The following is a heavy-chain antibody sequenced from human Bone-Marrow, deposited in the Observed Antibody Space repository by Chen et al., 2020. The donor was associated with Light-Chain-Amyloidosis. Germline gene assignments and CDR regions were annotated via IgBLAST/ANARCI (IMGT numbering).Heavy chain of an antibody. Sequence: EVQLVESGGGLVQPGRSLRISCTASGFTVDDFAMTWVRQAPGKGLEWVSGISWNGGRTGYSESVKGRFTISRDNAKNSLYLQMNSLRPEDTAFYYCVRAAEGGAYLEGIDHWGQGTLVTVSP. CDR3: VRAAEGGAYLEGIDH. CDR2: ISWNGGRT. J-gene: IGHJ4*02. D-gene: IGHD2-2*01. V-gene: IGHV3-20*04. CDR1: GFTVDDFA.